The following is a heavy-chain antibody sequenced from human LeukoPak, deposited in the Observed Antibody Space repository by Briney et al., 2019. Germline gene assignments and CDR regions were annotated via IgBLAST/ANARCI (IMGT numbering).Heavy chain of an antibody. J-gene: IGHJ3*02. CDR2: VRDNGEN. Sequence: PSETLSLTCTVSGGSINAYYWSWIRQPPGKGLEWIAYVRDNGENNYNPSLKSRVAISVDTANNQISLRLNFVTDADTAIYYCARQPANTAAFDIWGLGTMVTVSS. CDR3: ARQPANTAAFDI. V-gene: IGHV4-59*08. D-gene: IGHD5-18*01. CDR1: GGSINAYY.